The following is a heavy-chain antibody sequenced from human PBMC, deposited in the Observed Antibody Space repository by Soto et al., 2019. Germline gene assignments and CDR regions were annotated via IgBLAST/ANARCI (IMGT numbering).Heavy chain of an antibody. CDR1: GGCFSGYY. Sequence: SETLSLTCAVYGGCFSGYYWSWIRQPPGKGLEWIGEINHSGSTNYNPSLKSRVTISVDTSKNQFSLKLSSVTAADTAVYYCARGGDTAMVDYWGQGTLVTVSS. CDR2: INHSGST. CDR3: ARGGDTAMVDY. V-gene: IGHV4-34*01. D-gene: IGHD5-18*01. J-gene: IGHJ4*02.